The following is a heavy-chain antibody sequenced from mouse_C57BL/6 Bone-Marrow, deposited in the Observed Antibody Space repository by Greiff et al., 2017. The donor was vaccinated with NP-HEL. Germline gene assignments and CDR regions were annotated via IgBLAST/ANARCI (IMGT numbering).Heavy chain of an antibody. D-gene: IGHD2-2*01. CDR3: ARRGSTMVTTDWYFDV. CDR2: IYPGSGNT. CDR1: GYSFTSYY. J-gene: IGHJ1*03. V-gene: IGHV1-66*01. Sequence: VQLQESGPELVKPGASVKISCKASGYSFTSYYIHWVKQRPGQGLEWIGWIYPGSGNTKYNEKFKGKATLTADPSSSTAYMQLSSLTSEDSAVYYWARRGSTMVTTDWYFDVWGTGTTVTVSS.